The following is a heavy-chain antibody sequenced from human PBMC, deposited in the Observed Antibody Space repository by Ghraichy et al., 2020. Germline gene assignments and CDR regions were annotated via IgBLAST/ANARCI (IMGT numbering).Heavy chain of an antibody. CDR2: INAGNGNT. CDR3: ARASIAAAEDYYYGMDV. V-gene: IGHV1-3*01. CDR1: GYTFTSYA. Sequence: ASVKVSCKASGYTFTSYAMHWVRQAPGQRLEWMGWINAGNGNTKYSQKFQGRVTITRDTSASTAYMELSSLRSEDTAVYYCARASIAAAEDYYYGMDVWGQGTTVTVSS. J-gene: IGHJ6*02. D-gene: IGHD6-13*01.